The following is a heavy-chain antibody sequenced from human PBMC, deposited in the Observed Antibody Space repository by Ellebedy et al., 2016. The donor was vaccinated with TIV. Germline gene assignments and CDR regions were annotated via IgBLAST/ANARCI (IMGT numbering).Heavy chain of an antibody. CDR3: TTDLDSSADGY. Sequence: GESLKISCAASGFIFSSYGMHWVRQAPGKGLEWVGFIRSKAYGGTTEYAASVKGRFTISRDDSKSIAYLQMNSLKTEDTAVYYCTTDLDSSADGYWGQGTLVTVSS. CDR1: GFIFSSYG. CDR2: IRSKAYGGTT. V-gene: IGHV3-49*04. J-gene: IGHJ4*02. D-gene: IGHD6-25*01.